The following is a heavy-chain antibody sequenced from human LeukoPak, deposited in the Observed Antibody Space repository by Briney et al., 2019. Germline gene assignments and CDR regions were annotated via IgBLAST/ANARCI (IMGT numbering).Heavy chain of an antibody. V-gene: IGHV1-2*02. CDR3: AREGDGFNY. CDR1: GYTFTGYY. J-gene: IGHJ4*02. CDR2: INPNNGGT. Sequence: ASVKVCCKASGYTFTGYYLHWVRQAPGQGLEWMGWINPNNGGTNYAQKFQGRVTMTRDTSINTAYMEQSRLRSDDTAVYYCAREGDGFNYWGQGTLVTVSS. D-gene: IGHD5-24*01.